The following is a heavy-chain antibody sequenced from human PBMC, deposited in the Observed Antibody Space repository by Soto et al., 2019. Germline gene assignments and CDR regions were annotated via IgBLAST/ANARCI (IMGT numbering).Heavy chain of an antibody. CDR1: GGSIDSGGYS. D-gene: IGHD2-21*01. CDR2: IYHTGAA. CDR3: VRASYILPFDP. V-gene: IGHV4-30-2*01. J-gene: IGHJ5*02. Sequence: QLQLQESGSGLVKPSQTLSLTCAVSGGSIDSGGYSWNWIRQPPGKGLEWIGYIYHTGAAHYNASLEGRVSLSVYMSKNQFSLQMTSVTAADTAVYYCVRASYILPFDPWGQGIFVTVSS.